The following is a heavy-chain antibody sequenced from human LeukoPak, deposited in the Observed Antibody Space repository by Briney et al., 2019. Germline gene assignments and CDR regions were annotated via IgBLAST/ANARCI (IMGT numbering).Heavy chain of an antibody. J-gene: IGHJ4*02. Sequence: GGSLRLSCAASGFTFARYSMNWVRQAPGKGPEWVSSICSSSSNIYYADSVTGRFTISRDNAKNSLYLQMNSLRAEDTAVYYCVRAVEYYYDSSGYAVDYWGQGTLVTVSS. CDR1: GFTFARYS. D-gene: IGHD3-22*01. CDR3: VRAVEYYYDSSGYAVDY. CDR2: ICSSSSNI. V-gene: IGHV3-21*01.